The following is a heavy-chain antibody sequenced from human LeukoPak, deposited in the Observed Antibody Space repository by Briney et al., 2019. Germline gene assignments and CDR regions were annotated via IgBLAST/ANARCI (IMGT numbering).Heavy chain of an antibody. J-gene: IGHJ4*02. Sequence: SGTLSLTCDVSGGSITHNNYWTGVRQPPGKGLEWIGGVNLQGGTNYNPSLLRRVAISVDTSANHVSLQMTSVTAADTAVYYCAREGGSYRPLDYSGQGTLVTVSS. CDR2: VNLQGGT. D-gene: IGHD3-16*02. V-gene: IGHV4-4*02. CDR1: GGSITHNNY. CDR3: AREGGSYRPLDY.